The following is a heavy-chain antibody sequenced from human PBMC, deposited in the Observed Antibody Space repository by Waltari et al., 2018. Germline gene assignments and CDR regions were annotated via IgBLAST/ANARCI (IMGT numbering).Heavy chain of an antibody. CDR3: ARPGEGPSSH. V-gene: IGHV3-53*01. CDR1: GIIVSANY. J-gene: IGHJ4*02. D-gene: IGHD4-17*01. CDR2: IYSAGRT. Sequence: EVQLVESGGGLIQPGGSLRLSYAASGIIVSANYMNWVRQAPGKGPQWVSVIYSAGRTYYADSVKGRFTISRDNTKNTVYLQMNNLKTEDTAVYYCARPGEGPSSHWGQGTLVTVSS.